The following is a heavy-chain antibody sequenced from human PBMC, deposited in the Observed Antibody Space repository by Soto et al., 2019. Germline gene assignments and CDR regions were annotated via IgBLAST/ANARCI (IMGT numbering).Heavy chain of an antibody. Sequence: QVQLVESGGGVVQPGRSLRLSCAASGFTFSSYAISWVRQAPGQGLEWMGGIIPIFGTANYAQKFQGRVTITADESTSTAYMELSSLRSEDTAVYYCARDGYKPDDAFDIWGQGTMVTVSS. D-gene: IGHD5-12*01. V-gene: IGHV1-69*01. J-gene: IGHJ3*02. CDR2: IIPIFGTA. CDR1: GFTFSSYA. CDR3: ARDGYKPDDAFDI.